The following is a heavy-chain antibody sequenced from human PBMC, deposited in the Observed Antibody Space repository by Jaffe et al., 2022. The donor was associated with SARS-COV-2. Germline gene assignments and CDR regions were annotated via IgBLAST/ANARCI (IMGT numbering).Heavy chain of an antibody. D-gene: IGHD1-1*01. V-gene: IGHV4-59*01. CDR3: ASLGSHPRRDGYMKYFYYYYMDV. CDR2: ISHSGST. Sequence: QVQLQESGPGLVKPSETLSLTCTVSGDSITSYYWSWIRQTSGKGLEWIGYISHSGSTNYNPSLNSRITMSVDTSKNQFSLYLRSVTTADTAVYYCASLGSHPRRDGYMKYFYYYYMDVWGKGTTVTVSS. J-gene: IGHJ6*03. CDR1: GDSITSYY.